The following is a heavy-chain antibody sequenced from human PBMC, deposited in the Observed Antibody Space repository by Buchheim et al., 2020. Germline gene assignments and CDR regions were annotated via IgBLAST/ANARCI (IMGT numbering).Heavy chain of an antibody. CDR3: AKSSVVGGRGYFDY. CDR1: GFTFSRFA. D-gene: IGHD6-19*01. J-gene: IGHJ4*02. CDR2: ISGSGDAT. V-gene: IGHV3-23*01. Sequence: EVQLLESGGGLVQPGGSLRLSCAASGFTFSRFAMRWVRQAPGKGLEWVSAISGSGDATSNAASVKGRFTIFRDNSKNTLYLQMNSLRAEDTAVYYCAKSSVVGGRGYFDYWGQGTL.